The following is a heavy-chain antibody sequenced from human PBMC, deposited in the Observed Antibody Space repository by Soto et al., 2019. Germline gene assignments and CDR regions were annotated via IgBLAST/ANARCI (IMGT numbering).Heavy chain of an antibody. CDR1: GFTFSSYA. CDR3: ARALLYYDILTGLTAYYGMDV. D-gene: IGHD3-9*01. CDR2: ISYDGSNK. J-gene: IGHJ6*02. V-gene: IGHV3-30-3*01. Sequence: GGSLRLSCAASGFTFSSYAMHWVRQAPGKGLEWVAVISYDGSNKYYADSVKGRFTISRDNSKNTLYLQMNSLRAEDTAVYYCARALLYYDILTGLTAYYGMDVWGQGTTVTVSS.